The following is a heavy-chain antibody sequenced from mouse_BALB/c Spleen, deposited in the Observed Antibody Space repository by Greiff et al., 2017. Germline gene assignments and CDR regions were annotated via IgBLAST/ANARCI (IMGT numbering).Heavy chain of an antibody. D-gene: IGHD2-4*01. Sequence: EVKLMESGGGLVKPGGSLKLSCAASGFTFSSYAMSWVRQTPEKRLEWVASISSGGSTYYPDSVKGRFTISRDNARNILYLQMSSLRSEDTAMYYCARGRGITTAWFAYWGQGTLVTVSA. J-gene: IGHJ3*01. V-gene: IGHV5-6-5*01. CDR2: ISSGGST. CDR1: GFTFSSYA. CDR3: ARGRGITTAWFAY.